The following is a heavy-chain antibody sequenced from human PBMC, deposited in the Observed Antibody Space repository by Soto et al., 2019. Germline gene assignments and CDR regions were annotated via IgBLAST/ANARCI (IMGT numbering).Heavy chain of an antibody. Sequence: GGSLRLSCAASGFTFSSYGMHWVRQAPGKGLEWVAVIWYDGSNKYYADSVKGRFAISRDNSKNTLYLQMNSLRAEDTAVYYCARDLEPRGDNWFDPWGQGTLVTVSS. CDR2: IWYDGSNK. D-gene: IGHD3-10*01. V-gene: IGHV3-33*01. J-gene: IGHJ5*02. CDR1: GFTFSSYG. CDR3: ARDLEPRGDNWFDP.